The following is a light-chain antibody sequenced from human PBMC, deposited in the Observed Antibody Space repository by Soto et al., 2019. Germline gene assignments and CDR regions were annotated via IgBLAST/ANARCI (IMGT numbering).Light chain of an antibody. J-gene: IGLJ2*01. CDR2: DNN. Sequence: QSVLTQPPSVSAAPGQKVTISCSGSSSNIGNDDVSWYQQLPGTAPKLLIYDNNKRPSGIPDRFSGSKSGTSATLGITGLQTGDEADYYCGTWDSSLSGIIIGGGTKLTVL. V-gene: IGLV1-51*01. CDR3: GTWDSSLSGII. CDR1: SSNIGNDD.